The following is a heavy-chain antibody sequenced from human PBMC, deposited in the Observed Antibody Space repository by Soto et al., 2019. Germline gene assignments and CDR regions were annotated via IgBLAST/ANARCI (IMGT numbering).Heavy chain of an antibody. Sequence: PSETLSITCAVSGGSISSSNWWSWVRQPPGKGLEWIGEIYHSGSTNYNPSLKSRVTISVDKSKNQFSLKLSSVTAADTAVCYCARELDHDFWSGYHPWGQGNLVTVSS. CDR2: IYHSGST. J-gene: IGHJ5*02. D-gene: IGHD3-3*01. CDR1: GGSISSSNW. CDR3: ARELDHDFWSGYHP. V-gene: IGHV4-4*02.